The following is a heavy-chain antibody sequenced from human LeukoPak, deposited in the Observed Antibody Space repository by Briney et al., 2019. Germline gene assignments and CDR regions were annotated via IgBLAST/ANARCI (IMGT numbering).Heavy chain of an antibody. J-gene: IGHJ4*02. CDR1: GFTFSSYA. V-gene: IGHV3-23*01. D-gene: IGHD3-10*01. CDR2: ISGSGGST. CDR3: AKERVLLWFGELYFDY. Sequence: PGGSLRLSCAASGFTFSSYAMSWVRRAPGKGLEWVSGISGSGGSTYYADSVKGRFTISRDNSKNTLYLQMSSLRAEDTAVYYCAKERVLLWFGELYFDYWGQGTLVTVSS.